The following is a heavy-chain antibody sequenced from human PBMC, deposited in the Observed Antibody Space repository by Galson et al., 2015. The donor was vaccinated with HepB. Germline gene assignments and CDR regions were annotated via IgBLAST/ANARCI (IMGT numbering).Heavy chain of an antibody. CDR2: INHSGST. V-gene: IGHV4-34*01. D-gene: IGHD3-10*01. Sequence: ETLSLTCAVYGGSFSGYYWSWIRQPPGKGLEWIGEINHSGSTNYNPSLKSRVTISVDTSKNQFSLKLSSVTAADTAVYYCARNVVRGPFGYWGQGTLVTVSS. J-gene: IGHJ4*02. CDR1: GGSFSGYY. CDR3: ARNVVRGPFGY.